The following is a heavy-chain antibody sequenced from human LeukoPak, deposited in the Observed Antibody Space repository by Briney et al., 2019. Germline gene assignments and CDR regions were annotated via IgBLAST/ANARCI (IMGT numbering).Heavy chain of an antibody. V-gene: IGHV3-74*01. CDR2: VDADGSTT. CDR3: ARGFDGYPFGWWFDP. Sequence: GGSLRLSCVVSGFTFSTYWMHWVRQAPGEGLVWVSRVDADGSTTIYADSVKGRFTISRDNGINTVYLQMNSLRAEDTAVYYCARGFDGYPFGWWFDPWGQGTLVTVSS. J-gene: IGHJ5*02. CDR1: GFTFSTYW. D-gene: IGHD5-24*01.